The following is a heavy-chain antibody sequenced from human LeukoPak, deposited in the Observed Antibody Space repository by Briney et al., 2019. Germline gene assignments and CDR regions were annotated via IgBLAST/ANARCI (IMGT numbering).Heavy chain of an antibody. Sequence: LAGGSLRLSCAASGFTFSSYAMHWVRQAPGKGLEWVAVISYDGSNKYYADSVKGRFTISRDNSKNTLYLQMNSLRAEDTAVYYCARGAYSSSHHLNAHFDYWGQGTLVTVSS. J-gene: IGHJ4*02. CDR1: GFTFSSYA. CDR3: ARGAYSSSHHLNAHFDY. V-gene: IGHV3-30-3*01. D-gene: IGHD6-13*01. CDR2: ISYDGSNK.